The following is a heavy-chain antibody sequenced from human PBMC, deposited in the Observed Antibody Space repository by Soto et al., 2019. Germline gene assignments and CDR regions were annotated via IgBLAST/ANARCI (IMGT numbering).Heavy chain of an antibody. D-gene: IGHD3-10*01. J-gene: IGHJ4*02. CDR1: GFTFSSYA. Sequence: QVQLVESGGGVVQPGRSLRLSCAASGFTFSSYAMHWVRQAPGKGLEWVAVISYDGSNKYYADSVKGRFTISRDNSKNTLYLQMNSLRAEDTAVYYCASAIRVRGVITYPSRFDYWGQGTLVIVSS. CDR2: ISYDGSNK. CDR3: ASAIRVRGVITYPSRFDY. V-gene: IGHV3-30-3*01.